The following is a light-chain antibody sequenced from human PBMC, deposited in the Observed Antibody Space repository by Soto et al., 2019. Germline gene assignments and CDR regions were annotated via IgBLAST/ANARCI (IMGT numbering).Light chain of an antibody. CDR3: TSYTSSSTPV. CDR1: SSDVGGYNY. J-gene: IGLJ1*01. CDR2: EVS. Sequence: SALAQPASVSGSPGQAITISCTGTSSDVGGYNYVSWYQQHPGKAPKLMIYEVSNRPSGVSDRFSGSKSGNTASLTISGLQAEDEADYYCTSYTSSSTPVFGPGTKVTVL. V-gene: IGLV2-14*01.